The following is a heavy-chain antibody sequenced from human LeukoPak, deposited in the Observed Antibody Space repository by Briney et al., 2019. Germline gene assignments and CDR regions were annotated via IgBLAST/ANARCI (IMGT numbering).Heavy chain of an antibody. Sequence: GGSLRLSCVASGFTFSSYAMDWVRQAPGKGLEWVALISKDETNKYYADSVKGRFTISRDNSKNTLYLQMNSLRDEDTAVYYCARDGGIPPSRSDCWGQGTLVTVSS. D-gene: IGHD3-16*01. CDR1: GFTFSSYA. J-gene: IGHJ4*02. CDR2: ISKDETNK. CDR3: ARDGGIPPSRSDC. V-gene: IGHV3-30-3*01.